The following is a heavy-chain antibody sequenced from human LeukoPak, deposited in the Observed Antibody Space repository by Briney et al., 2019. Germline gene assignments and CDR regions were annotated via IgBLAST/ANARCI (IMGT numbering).Heavy chain of an antibody. CDR2: IWYDGSNK. CDR3: ARNGYCSSTSCWDYYYYYGMDV. V-gene: IGHV3-33*01. Sequence: PGRSLRLSCAASGFTFSSYGMHWVRQAPGKGLEWVAVIWYDGSNKYYADSVKGRFTISRDNSKNTLYLQMNSLRAEDTAVYYCARNGYCSSTSCWDYYYYYGMDVWGQGTTVTVSS. D-gene: IGHD2-2*01. CDR1: GFTFSSYG. J-gene: IGHJ6*02.